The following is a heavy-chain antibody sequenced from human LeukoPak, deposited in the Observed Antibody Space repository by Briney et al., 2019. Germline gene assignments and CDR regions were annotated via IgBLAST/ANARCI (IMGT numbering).Heavy chain of an antibody. Sequence: GGSLRLSCAASGFTFSSYAMSWVRQAPGEGLEWVSAISGSGGSTYYADSAKGRFTISRDNSKNTLYLQMNSLRAEDTAVYYCAKVRHSSSWLFDPWGQGTLVTVSS. D-gene: IGHD6-13*01. CDR3: AKVRHSSSWLFDP. J-gene: IGHJ5*02. CDR1: GFTFSSYA. CDR2: ISGSGGST. V-gene: IGHV3-23*01.